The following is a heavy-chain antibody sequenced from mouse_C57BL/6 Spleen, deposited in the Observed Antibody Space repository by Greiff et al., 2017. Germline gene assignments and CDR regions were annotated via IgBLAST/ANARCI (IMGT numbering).Heavy chain of an antibody. Sequence: QVQLQQPGAELVMPGASVKLSCKASGYTFTSYWMHWVKQRPGQGLEWIGEIDPSDSYTNYNQKFKGKSTLTVDKSSSTAYMQLSSLTSEDSAVXYCARYDYDVRYFDVWGTGTTVTVSS. CDR1: GYTFTSYW. CDR3: ARYDYDVRYFDV. CDR2: IDPSDSYT. J-gene: IGHJ1*03. V-gene: IGHV1-69*01. D-gene: IGHD2-4*01.